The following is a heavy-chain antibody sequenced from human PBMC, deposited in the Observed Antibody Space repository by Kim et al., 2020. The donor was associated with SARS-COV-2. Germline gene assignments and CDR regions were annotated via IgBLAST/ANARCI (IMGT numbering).Heavy chain of an antibody. CDR2: ISGSGGST. J-gene: IGHJ4*02. Sequence: GGSLRLSCAASGFTFSSYAMSWVRQAPGKGLEWVSAISGSGGSTYYADSVKGRFTISRDNSKNTLYLQMNSLRAEDTAVYYCAKVGSWELLPGANFDYWGQGTLVTVSS. CDR3: AKVGSWELLPGANFDY. CDR1: GFTFSSYA. V-gene: IGHV3-23*01. D-gene: IGHD1-26*01.